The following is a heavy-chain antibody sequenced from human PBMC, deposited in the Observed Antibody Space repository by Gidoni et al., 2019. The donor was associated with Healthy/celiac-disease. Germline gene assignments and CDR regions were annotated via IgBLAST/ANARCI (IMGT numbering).Heavy chain of an antibody. CDR3: ARHDGVPAAIDY. V-gene: IGHV5-10-1*03. J-gene: IGHJ4*02. CDR1: GYSFTSYW. CDR2: IDPSDSYT. D-gene: IGHD2-2*02. Sequence: EVQLVQSGAEVKKPGESLRISCKGSGYSFTSYWISWVRQMPGKGLAWMGRIDPSDSYTNYSPSFQGHVTISADKSISTAYLQWSSLKASDTAMYYCARHDGVPAAIDYWGQGTLVTVSS.